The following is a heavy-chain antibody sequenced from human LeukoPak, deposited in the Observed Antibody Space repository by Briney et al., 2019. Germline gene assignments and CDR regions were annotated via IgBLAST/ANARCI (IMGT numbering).Heavy chain of an antibody. V-gene: IGHV3-7*01. J-gene: IGHJ4*02. CDR1: GFTFSSYW. CDR2: IKQDGSEK. CDR3: ARATDGRWLQLYYFDY. Sequence: GGSLRLSCAASGFTFSSYWMSWVRQAPGKGLEWVANIKQDGSEKYYVDSVKGRFTISRDNAKNSLYLQMNSLRAEDTAVYYCARATDGRWLQLYYFDYWGQGTLVTVSS. D-gene: IGHD5-12*01.